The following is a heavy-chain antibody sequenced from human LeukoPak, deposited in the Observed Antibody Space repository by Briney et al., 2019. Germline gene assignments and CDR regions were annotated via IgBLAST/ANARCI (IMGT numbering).Heavy chain of an antibody. Sequence: PGGSLRLSCAASGFTFSDYYMSWIRQAPGKGLEWVSYISSSGSTIYYADSVKGRFTISRDNAKNSLYLQMNSLRAEDTAVYYCARDPPYSSGWPDAFDIWGQGTMVTVSS. D-gene: IGHD6-19*01. V-gene: IGHV3-11*04. CDR1: GFTFSDYY. CDR2: ISSSGSTI. CDR3: ARDPPYSSGWPDAFDI. J-gene: IGHJ3*02.